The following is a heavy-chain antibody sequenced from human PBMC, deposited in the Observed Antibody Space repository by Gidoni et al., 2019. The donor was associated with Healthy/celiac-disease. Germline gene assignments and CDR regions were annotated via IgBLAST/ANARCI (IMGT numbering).Heavy chain of an antibody. CDR1: GGSISSGGYY. CDR2: IYYSGST. D-gene: IGHD1-7*01. J-gene: IGHJ4*02. CDR3: ARDSAGTTSLFDY. Sequence: QVQLQESGPGRVKPSQTLSLTCTVSGGSISSGGYYWSWIRQHPGKGLEWIGYIYYSGSTYYNPSLKSRVTISVDTSKNQFSLKLSSVTAADTAVYYCARDSAGTTSLFDYWGQGTLVTVSS. V-gene: IGHV4-31*03.